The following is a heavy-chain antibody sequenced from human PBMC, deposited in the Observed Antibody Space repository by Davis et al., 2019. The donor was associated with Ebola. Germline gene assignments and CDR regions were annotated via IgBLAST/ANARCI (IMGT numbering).Heavy chain of an antibody. J-gene: IGHJ6*02. Sequence: ASVQVSCKASGYTFTRYAMHWVRQAPGQRLEWMGWINAGNGNTKYSQKFQGRVTITRDTSASTAYMELSSLRSEDTAVYYCARDRLTMVRGEYYYYGMDVWGQGTTVTVSS. CDR3: ARDRLTMVRGEYYYYGMDV. D-gene: IGHD3-10*01. CDR2: INAGNGNT. V-gene: IGHV1-3*01. CDR1: GYTFTRYA.